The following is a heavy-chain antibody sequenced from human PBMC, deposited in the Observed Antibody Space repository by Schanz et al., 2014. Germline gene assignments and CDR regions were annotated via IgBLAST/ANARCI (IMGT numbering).Heavy chain of an antibody. CDR1: TFTFSSYW. CDR3: ARRVPYSFGLDV. J-gene: IGHJ6*02. CDR2: TSNDGSFT. V-gene: IGHV3-74*02. Sequence: EVQLVESGGGLVQPGGSLRLSCAASTFTFSSYWMHWVRQAPGKGLVWVSRTSNDGSFTTFADSVKGRFTFSRDNSKNTLYLQMNSLRDEDTAMYYCARRVPYSFGLDVWGQGATVTVSS. D-gene: IGHD1-1*01.